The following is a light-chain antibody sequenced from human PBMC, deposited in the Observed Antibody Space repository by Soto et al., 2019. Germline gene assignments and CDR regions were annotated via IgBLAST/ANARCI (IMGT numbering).Light chain of an antibody. Sequence: VVMPQSHVSLPVTPGQPASISCSSIQCLLHSNGYNYLDWYLQKPGQSPQLLIYLGSNRASGVPDRFSGSGSGTDFTLKISRVEAEDVGVYHCMQALTAPPTFGQGSKVDIK. CDR1: QCLLHSNGYNY. CDR2: LGS. V-gene: IGKV2-28*01. CDR3: MQALTAPPT. J-gene: IGKJ1*01.